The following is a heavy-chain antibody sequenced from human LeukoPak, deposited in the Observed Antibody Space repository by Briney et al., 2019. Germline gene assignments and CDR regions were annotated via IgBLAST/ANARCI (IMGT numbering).Heavy chain of an antibody. CDR3: ARDTELGYYFDY. J-gene: IGHJ4*02. Sequence: PSETLSLTCTVSGGSISSYYWSWIRQPPGKGLEWIGYIYYSGSTNYNPSLKSRVTISVDTSKNQFSLKLSSVTAADTAVYYCARDTELGYYFDYWGQGTLVTVSS. V-gene: IGHV4-59*01. D-gene: IGHD7-27*01. CDR1: GGSISSYY. CDR2: IYYSGST.